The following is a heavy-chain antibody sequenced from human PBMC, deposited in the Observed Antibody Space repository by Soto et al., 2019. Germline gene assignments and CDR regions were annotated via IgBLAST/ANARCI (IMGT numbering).Heavy chain of an antibody. V-gene: IGHV4-34*01. Sequence: ETLPLTGAGYGGSLSGYYWSWIRQPKGKGLEWIGEINHSGSTNYNPSLKSRVTISVDTSKNQFSLKLSSVTAADTAVYYCAREHNNCSGGSCYGDLDVWGKGTTVTVSS. CDR3: AREHNNCSGGSCYGDLDV. J-gene: IGHJ6*04. CDR1: GGSLSGYY. CDR2: INHSGST. D-gene: IGHD2-15*01.